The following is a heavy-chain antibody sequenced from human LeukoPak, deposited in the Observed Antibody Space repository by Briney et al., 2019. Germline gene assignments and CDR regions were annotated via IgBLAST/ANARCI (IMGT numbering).Heavy chain of an antibody. J-gene: IGHJ4*02. Sequence: PSETLSLTCAVYGGSFSGYYWSWIRQPPGKGLEWIGEINHSGSTNYNPSLKSRVTISVDTSKNQFSLKLSSVTAADTAVYYCARGLKARYCSSTSCYWYPYYFDYWGQGTLVTVSS. D-gene: IGHD2-2*01. V-gene: IGHV4-34*01. CDR3: ARGLKARYCSSTSCYWYPYYFDY. CDR1: GGSFSGYY. CDR2: INHSGST.